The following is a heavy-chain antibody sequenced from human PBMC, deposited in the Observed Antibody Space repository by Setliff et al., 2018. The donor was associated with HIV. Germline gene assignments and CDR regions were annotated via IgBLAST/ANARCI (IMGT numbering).Heavy chain of an antibody. J-gene: IGHJ4*02. CDR2: IYYSGST. CDR1: AGSVSSVSYY. V-gene: IGHV4-61*01. Sequence: PSETMSLTCPVSAGSVSSVSYYWCWIRQPPGKGLEWIGDIYYSGSTNYNPSLKNRVTISVDPSKNQFSLKLSSVTAADTAVYYCARRGMWSYETGGNPTATFDYWGQGVLVTVSS. D-gene: IGHD2-8*02. CDR3: ARRGMWSYETGGNPTATFDY.